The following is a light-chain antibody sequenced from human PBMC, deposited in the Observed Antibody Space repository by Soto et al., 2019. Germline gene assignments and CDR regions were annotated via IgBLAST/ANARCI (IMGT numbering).Light chain of an antibody. CDR3: QSYDSSLSVVV. V-gene: IGLV1-40*01. CDR2: GNS. CDR1: SSNIGAGYD. Sequence: QSVLTQPPSVSGASGQRVTISCTGSSSNIGAGYDVHWYQQLPGTAPKLLIYGNSNRPSGVPDGFSGSKSGTSASLAITGLQAEDEADYYCQSYDSSLSVVVFGGGTKLTVL. J-gene: IGLJ2*01.